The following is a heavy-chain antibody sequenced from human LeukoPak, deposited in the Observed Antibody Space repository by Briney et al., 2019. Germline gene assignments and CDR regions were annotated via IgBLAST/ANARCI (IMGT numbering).Heavy chain of an antibody. CDR1: GGSFSGYY. D-gene: IGHD3-10*01. J-gene: IGHJ4*02. CDR3: AREGGSDGLDY. CDR2: INHSGST. Sequence: PSETLSLTCAVYGGSFSGYYWSWIRQPPGKGLEWIGEINHSGSTNYNPSLKSRVTISVDTSKNQFSLKLSSVTAADTAVYYCAREGGSDGLDYWGQGTLVTVSS. V-gene: IGHV4-34*01.